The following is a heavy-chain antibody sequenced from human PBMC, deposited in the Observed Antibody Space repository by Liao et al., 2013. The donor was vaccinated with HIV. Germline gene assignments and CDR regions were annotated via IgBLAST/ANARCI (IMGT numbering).Heavy chain of an antibody. Sequence: QVQLQQWGAGLLKPSETLSLTCAVYGGSFSGYYWSWIRQPAGKGLEWIGRIYTSGSTNYNPSLKSRVTMSVDTSKNQFSLKLSSVTAADTAVYYCARVAARPDGGDYWGQGTLVTVSS. CDR3: ARVAARPDGGDY. CDR2: IYTSGST. V-gene: IGHV4-59*10. J-gene: IGHJ4*02. D-gene: IGHD6-6*01. CDR1: GGSFSGYY.